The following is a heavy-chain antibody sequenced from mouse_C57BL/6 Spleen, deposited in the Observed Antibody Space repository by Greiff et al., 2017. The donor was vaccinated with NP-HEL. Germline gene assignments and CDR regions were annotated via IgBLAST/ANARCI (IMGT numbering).Heavy chain of an antibody. V-gene: IGHV5-17*01. CDR3: ARTGPYAMDY. J-gene: IGHJ4*01. CDR2: ISSGSSTI. CDR1: GFTFSDYG. Sequence: EVQRVESGGGLVKPGGSLKLSCAASGFTFSDYGMHWVRQAPEKGLEWVAYISSGSSTIHYADTVKGRFTISKDNAKNTLFLQMTSLRSEDTAMYYCARTGPYAMDYWGQGTSVTVSS.